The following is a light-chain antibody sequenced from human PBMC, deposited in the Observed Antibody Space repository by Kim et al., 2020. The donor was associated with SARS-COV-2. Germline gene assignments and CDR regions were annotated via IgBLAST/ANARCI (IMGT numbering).Light chain of an antibody. J-gene: IGLJ3*02. CDR2: RNN. V-gene: IGLV10-54*01. Sequence: QAGLTQPPSVSKGLRQTATLTCTGNSNNVGNLGAAWLQQHQGHPPKLLSYRNNDRPSGISERLSASRSGNTASLTISGLQPDDEADYYCSAWDSSLNAWVFGGGTKLTVL. CDR3: SAWDSSLNAWV. CDR1: SNNVGNLG.